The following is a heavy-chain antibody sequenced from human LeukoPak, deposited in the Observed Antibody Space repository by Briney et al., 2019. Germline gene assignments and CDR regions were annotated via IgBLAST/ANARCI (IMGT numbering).Heavy chain of an antibody. D-gene: IGHD6-13*01. CDR3: ARDLSIAATGTIRFWFDP. V-gene: IGHV4-4*07. CDR1: GDSINNHY. CDR2: IYTSGNI. J-gene: IGHJ5*02. Sequence: SETLSLTCTVSGDSINNHYWSWIRQPAGKGLEWIGRIYTSGNIKYNPSLTSRVTMSVDTSKNQFSLKLSSVTAADTALYYCARDLSIAATGTIRFWFDPWGQGTLVTVSS.